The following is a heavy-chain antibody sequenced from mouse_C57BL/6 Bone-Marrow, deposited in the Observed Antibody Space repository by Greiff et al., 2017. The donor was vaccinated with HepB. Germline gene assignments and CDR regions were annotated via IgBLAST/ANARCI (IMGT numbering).Heavy chain of an antibody. CDR3: ARDGATVYYYAMDY. J-gene: IGHJ4*01. D-gene: IGHD1-1*01. V-gene: IGHV5-17*01. CDR2: ISSGSSTI. CDR1: GFTFSDYG. Sequence: EVKLVESGGGLVKPGGSLKLSCAASGFTFSDYGVHWVRQAPEKGLEWVAYISSGSSTIYYADTVKGRFTISRDNAKNTLFLQMTSLRSEDTAMYYCARDGATVYYYAMDYWGQGTSVTVSS.